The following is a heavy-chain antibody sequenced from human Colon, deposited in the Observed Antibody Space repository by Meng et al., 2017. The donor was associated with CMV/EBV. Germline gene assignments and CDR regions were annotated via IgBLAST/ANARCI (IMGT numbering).Heavy chain of an antibody. D-gene: IGHD2/OR15-2a*01. CDR3: ARGRQYCSSTINCYGSWFDP. V-gene: IGHV1-2*02. J-gene: IGHJ5*02. CDR2: DNPRSGAT. Sequence: FTNNNMKWGVQEAGQWLEGGGYDNPRSGATNAEQKFQGRVTMTTDTYITTAYMELSSLGSDDTAIYYCARGRQYCSSTINCYGSWFDPWGQGTLVTVSS. CDR1: FTNNN.